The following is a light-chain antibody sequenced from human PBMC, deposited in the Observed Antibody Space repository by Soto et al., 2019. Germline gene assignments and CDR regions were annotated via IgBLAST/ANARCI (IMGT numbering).Light chain of an antibody. J-gene: IGLJ1*01. CDR2: EVS. CDR3: CSYAGSSTNYV. Sequence: QSALTQPASGSGAPGQSITISCTGTSSDVGSYNLVSWYQQHPGKAPKLMIYEVSKRPSGVSNRFSGSKSGNTASLTISGLQAEDEADYYCCSYAGSSTNYVSGTGTKVTVL. V-gene: IGLV2-23*02. CDR1: SSDVGSYNL.